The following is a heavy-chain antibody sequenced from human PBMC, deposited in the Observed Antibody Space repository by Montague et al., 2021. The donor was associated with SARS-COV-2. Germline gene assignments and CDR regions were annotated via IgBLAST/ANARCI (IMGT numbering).Heavy chain of an antibody. CDR3: ARLTAGYCSGGSCYWGTGFDY. CDR2: IYYSGST. Sequence: SEILSLTCTVSGGSISSYYWSWIRQPPGKGLEWIGYIYYSGSTNYNPSLKSRVTISVDTSKNQFSLKLSSVTAADTAVYYCARLTAGYCSGGSCYWGTGFDYWGQGTLVTVSS. J-gene: IGHJ4*02. D-gene: IGHD2-15*01. CDR1: GGSISSYY. V-gene: IGHV4-59*12.